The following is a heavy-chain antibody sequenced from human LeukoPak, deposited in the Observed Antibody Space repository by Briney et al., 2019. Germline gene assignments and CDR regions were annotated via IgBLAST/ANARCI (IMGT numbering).Heavy chain of an antibody. D-gene: IGHD3-22*01. V-gene: IGHV3-21*01. CDR2: ISSSSSYI. CDR3: ANTRVGVYARYGMDV. Sequence: GGSLRLSCVASGFPFSSYGMNWVRQAPGKGLEWVSSISSSSSYIYYADSVKGRFTISRDNAKNSLYLQMNSLRAEDTAVYYCANTRVGVYARYGMDVWGQGTTVTVSS. CDR1: GFPFSSYG. J-gene: IGHJ6*02.